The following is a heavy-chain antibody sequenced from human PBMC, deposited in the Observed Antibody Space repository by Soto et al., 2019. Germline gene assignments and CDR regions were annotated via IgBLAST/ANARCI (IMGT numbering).Heavy chain of an antibody. J-gene: IGHJ4*02. CDR2: ISGSGGST. CDR3: ANDKRYSSSWYEAFDY. Sequence: GGSLRLSCAASGFTFSSYAMSWVRQAPGKGLEWVSAISGSGGSTYYADSVKGRFTISRDNSKNTLYLQINSLRAEDTAVYYCANDKRYSSSWYEAFDYWGQGTLVTVSS. CDR1: GFTFSSYA. D-gene: IGHD6-13*01. V-gene: IGHV3-23*01.